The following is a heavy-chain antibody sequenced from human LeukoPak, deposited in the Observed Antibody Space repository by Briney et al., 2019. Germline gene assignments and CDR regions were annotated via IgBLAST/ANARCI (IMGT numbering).Heavy chain of an antibody. J-gene: IGHJ4*02. V-gene: IGHV3-74*01. CDR3: VKAIVAAGYDY. CDR1: GLTFSSYW. D-gene: IGHD6-13*01. Sequence: GGSLRLSCVASGLTFSSYWMHWVRQAPGKGLVWVSRINSDGSATFYADSVKGRFTISRDNAKNTLYLQMNSLRAEDTAVYYCVKAIVAAGYDYWGQGTLVTVSS. CDR2: INSDGSAT.